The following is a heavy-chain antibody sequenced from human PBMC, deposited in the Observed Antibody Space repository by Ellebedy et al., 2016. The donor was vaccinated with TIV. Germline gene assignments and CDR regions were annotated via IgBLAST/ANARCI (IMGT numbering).Heavy chain of an antibody. J-gene: IGHJ4*02. V-gene: IGHV4-59*01. CDR2: ISHSGHT. CDR1: GGSITGYS. CDR3: ARLTLSPASGQFDY. Sequence: SETLSLXXTVSGGSITGYSWSWIRQPPGKGLEWILFISHSGHTEYNPSLKSRVIMSVHTSENQFSLKLSAVTAADTAVYYCARLTLSPASGQFDYWGQGTLVTVSS. D-gene: IGHD3-9*01.